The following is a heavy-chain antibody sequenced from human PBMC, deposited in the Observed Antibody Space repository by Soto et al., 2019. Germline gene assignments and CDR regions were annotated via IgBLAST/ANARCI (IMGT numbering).Heavy chain of an antibody. Sequence: ASVKVSCKASGYKFSSYGIAWVRQAPGQGLEWLGWISTYNGKTIYAQNLQDRVTMTIDASTSAAYLELRSLRSDDTALYYCARVNEGVYYDSRGYFDHWGQGTLVTVSS. V-gene: IGHV1-18*01. D-gene: IGHD3-22*01. CDR3: ARVNEGVYYDSRGYFDH. CDR2: ISTYNGKT. J-gene: IGHJ4*02. CDR1: GYKFSSYG.